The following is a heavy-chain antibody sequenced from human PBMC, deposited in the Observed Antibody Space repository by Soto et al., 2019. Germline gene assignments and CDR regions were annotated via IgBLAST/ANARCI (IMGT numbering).Heavy chain of an antibody. V-gene: IGHV3-73*01. J-gene: IGHJ3*02. CDR3: TRPQYSGYDYDAFDI. CDR2: IRSKANSYAT. Sequence: WGSLRLSYAASGFTFIGSAMHWVRQASGKGLEWVGRIRSKANSYATAYAASVKGRFTISRDDSKNTAYLQMNSLKTEDTAVYYCTRPQYSGYDYDAFDIWGQGTMVTVSS. D-gene: IGHD5-12*01. CDR1: GFTFIGSA.